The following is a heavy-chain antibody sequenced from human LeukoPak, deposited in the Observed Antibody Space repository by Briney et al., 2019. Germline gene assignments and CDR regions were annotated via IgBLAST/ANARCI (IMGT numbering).Heavy chain of an antibody. D-gene: IGHD3-10*01. CDR3: TTRITMDPGYYYGMDV. CDR2: IRSKANSYAT. V-gene: IGHV3-73*01. J-gene: IGHJ6*02. Sequence: GGSLRLSCAASGFTFSGSAMHWVRQASGKGLEWVSRIRSKANSYATAYAASVKGRFTISRDDSKNTAYLQMNSLKTEDTAVYYCTTRITMDPGYYYGMDVWGQGTTVTVSS. CDR1: GFTFSGSA.